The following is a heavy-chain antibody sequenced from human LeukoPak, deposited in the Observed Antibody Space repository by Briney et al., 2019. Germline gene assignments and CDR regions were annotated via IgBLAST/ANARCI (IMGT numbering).Heavy chain of an antibody. D-gene: IGHD3-22*01. V-gene: IGHV4-34*01. CDR3: ARREKYYYDSSGYNY. CDR2: INHSGST. CDR1: GGSFSGYY. Sequence: SETLSLTCAVYGGSFSGYYWSWIRQPPGKGLEWIGEINHSGSTNYNPSLKSRVTISVDTSKNQFSLKLSSVTAADTAVYYCARREKYYYDSSGYNYWGQGTLVTVSS. J-gene: IGHJ4*02.